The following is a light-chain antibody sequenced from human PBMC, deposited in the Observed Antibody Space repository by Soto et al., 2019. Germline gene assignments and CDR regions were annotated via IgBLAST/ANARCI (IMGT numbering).Light chain of an antibody. CDR1: QSVSSN. J-gene: IGKJ2*01. V-gene: IGKV3-15*01. CDR2: GAS. CDR3: QQYDEWPPSYT. Sequence: EIVMTQSPATLSVSPGERATLSCRASQSVSSNLAWYQQKPGQAPSLLIYGASARATGIPARISGSGSGTEFTLTISSLQSEDFAIYYCQQYDEWPPSYTFGQGTKLEIK.